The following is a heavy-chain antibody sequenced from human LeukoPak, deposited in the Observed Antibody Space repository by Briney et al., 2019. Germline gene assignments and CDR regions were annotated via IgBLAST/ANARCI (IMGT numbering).Heavy chain of an antibody. D-gene: IGHD3-3*01. CDR1: GGSISSYY. Sequence: SETLSLTCTVSGGSISSYYWSWIRQPPGKGLGWIGYIYYSGSTNYNPSLKSRVTISVDTSKNQFSLKLSSVTAADTAVYYCACLRFLEWETDWYGMDVWGQGTTVTVSS. J-gene: IGHJ6*02. CDR2: IYYSGST. V-gene: IGHV4-59*01. CDR3: ACLRFLEWETDWYGMDV.